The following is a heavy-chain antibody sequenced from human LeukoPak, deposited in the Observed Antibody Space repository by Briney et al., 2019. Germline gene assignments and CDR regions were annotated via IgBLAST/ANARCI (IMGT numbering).Heavy chain of an antibody. CDR2: IRPDGSEK. V-gene: IGHV3-7*01. J-gene: IGHJ4*02. CDR1: GFSFSTYW. D-gene: IGHD2-8*01. Sequence: GGSLRLSCETSGFSFSTYWMSWVRQAPGKGLEWVANIRPDGSEKYYVDSVKGRFTISRDIAKQSVFLQMTSLRAEDTAVYYCASMLTHWGQGTLVTVSS. CDR3: ASMLTH.